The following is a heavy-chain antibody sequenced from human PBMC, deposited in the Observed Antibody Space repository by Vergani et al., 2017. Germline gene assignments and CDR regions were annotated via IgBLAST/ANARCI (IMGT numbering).Heavy chain of an antibody. V-gene: IGHV3-30*18. D-gene: IGHD1-14*01. CDR1: GFTFSTYG. CDR2: ISYDGSNK. J-gene: IGHJ5*02. Sequence: QVQLVESGGGVVQPGTSLRLSCAASGFTFSTYGMHWVRQAPGKGLEWVAVISYDGSNKYYADSVKGRFTISRDNSQNTLFLQMNSLRAEDTAVYYCAKDYPGMFDPGGQGTLVTVSS. CDR3: AKDYPGMFDP.